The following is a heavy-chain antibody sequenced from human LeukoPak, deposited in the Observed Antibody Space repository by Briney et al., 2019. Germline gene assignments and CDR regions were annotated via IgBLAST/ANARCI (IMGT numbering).Heavy chain of an antibody. CDR2: ISSSGSTI. J-gene: IGHJ6*02. CDR3: ARKDDYDILTGYYLAYYYYGMDV. CDR1: GFTFSSYE. D-gene: IGHD3-9*01. V-gene: IGHV3-48*03. Sequence: GGSLGLSCAASGFTFSSYEMNWVRQAPGKGLEWVSYISSSGSTIYYADSVKGRFTISRDNSKNTLYLQMNSLRAEDTAVYYCARKDDYDILTGYYLAYYYYGMDVWGQGTTVTVSS.